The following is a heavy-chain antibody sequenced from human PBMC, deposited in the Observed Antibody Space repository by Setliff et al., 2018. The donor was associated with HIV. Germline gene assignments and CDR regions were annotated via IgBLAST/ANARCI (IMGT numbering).Heavy chain of an antibody. J-gene: IGHJ4*02. Sequence: PAETLSLTCTVSDDSISSNYWSWIRQSAGKGLEWVGRIYTGGRTNYNPSLKGRVTMSVDTSKNQLSLNLSSVTAADTAVYYCARDRMPMASWVPDKWGQGTLVTVSS. CDR1: DDSISSNY. D-gene: IGHD2-2*01. CDR3: ARDRMPMASWVPDK. V-gene: IGHV4-4*07. CDR2: IYTGGRT.